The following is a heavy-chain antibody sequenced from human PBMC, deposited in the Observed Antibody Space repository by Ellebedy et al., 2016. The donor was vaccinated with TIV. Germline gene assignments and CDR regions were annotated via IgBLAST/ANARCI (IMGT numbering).Heavy chain of an antibody. CDR3: ARVLDGYSHARPQDV. J-gene: IGHJ6*02. V-gene: IGHV1-69*13. CDR2: ILPISDTA. D-gene: IGHD5-24*01. CDR1: GGTFSTYA. Sequence: AASVKVSCKASGGTFSTYAITWVRQAPGQGLEWLGGILPISDTAIYAQKFQGRVTITADDSTATAYMELNSLRSEDTAVYLCARVLDGYSHARPQDVWGQGTTVTVSS.